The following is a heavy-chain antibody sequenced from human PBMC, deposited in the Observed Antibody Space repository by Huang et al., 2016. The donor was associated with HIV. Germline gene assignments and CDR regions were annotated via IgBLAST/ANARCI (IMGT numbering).Heavy chain of an antibody. CDR3: TTHLDYYDSSGYYFGNY. D-gene: IGHD3-22*01. CDR1: GFTFSKAW. J-gene: IGHJ4*02. Sequence: GGSLRLSCAASGFTFSKAWMSWVRQAPGKGLEWVGRIKSKTDGGTTDYTAPVKGRFTISRDDSRNTLYLQMNSLKTEDTAVYYCTTHLDYYDSSGYYFGNYWGQGTLVTVSS. CDR2: IKSKTDGGTT. V-gene: IGHV3-15*01.